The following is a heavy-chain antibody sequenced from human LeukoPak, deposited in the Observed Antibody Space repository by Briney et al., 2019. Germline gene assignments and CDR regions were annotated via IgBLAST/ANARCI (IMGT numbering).Heavy chain of an antibody. CDR3: VKGYYDSSAIDM. V-gene: IGHV3-30*02. D-gene: IGHD3-22*01. CDR1: GFTFRNYG. J-gene: IGHJ3*02. CDR2: IRYDGSNQ. Sequence: GGSLRLSCAASGFTFRNYGMDWVRQGPGKRLEWVAFIRYDGSNQYYTDSVKGRFTISRDNSKNTLFLQMNSLRAEDTAVYYCVKGYYDSSAIDMWGQGTMVTVSS.